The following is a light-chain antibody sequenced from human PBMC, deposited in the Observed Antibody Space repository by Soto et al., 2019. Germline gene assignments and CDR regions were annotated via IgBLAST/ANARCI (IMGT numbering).Light chain of an antibody. CDR3: SSYTSISTLV. CDR2: EGS. Sequence: QSALTQPASVSGSPGQSITISCTGTSSDVGGYNLVSWYQQHPGKTPKLMIYEGSKRPSGVSNRFSGSKSGNTASLTISGLQAEDESDYYCSSYTSISTLVFGGGTKLTVL. V-gene: IGLV2-14*02. CDR1: SSDVGGYNL. J-gene: IGLJ2*01.